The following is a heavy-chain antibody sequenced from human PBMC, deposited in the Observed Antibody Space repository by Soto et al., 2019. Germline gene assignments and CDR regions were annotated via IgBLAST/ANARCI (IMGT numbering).Heavy chain of an antibody. J-gene: IGHJ3*02. CDR1: GYTFTSYA. Sequence: EASVKVSCKASGYTFTSYAMHWVRQAPGQRLEWMGWINAGNGNTKYSQKFQGRVTITRDTSASTAYMELSSLRSEDTAVYYCARTILRYFDWLLYDAFDIWGQGTMVTVSS. CDR3: ARTILRYFDWLLYDAFDI. CDR2: INAGNGNT. D-gene: IGHD3-9*01. V-gene: IGHV1-3*01.